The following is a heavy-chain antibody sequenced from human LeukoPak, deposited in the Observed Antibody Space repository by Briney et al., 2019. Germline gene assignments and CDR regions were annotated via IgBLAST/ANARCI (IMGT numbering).Heavy chain of an antibody. CDR3: ARHSDPAGDY. V-gene: IGHV4-61*08. Sequence: PSETLSLTCTVSGGSISSGGYYWSWIRQPPGTGLEWIGYIYYSGSTNYNPSLKSRVTISVDTSKNQFSLKLSSVTAADTAVYYCARHSDPAGDYWGQGTLVTVSS. CDR2: IYYSGST. J-gene: IGHJ4*02. D-gene: IGHD1-14*01. CDR1: GGSISSGGYY.